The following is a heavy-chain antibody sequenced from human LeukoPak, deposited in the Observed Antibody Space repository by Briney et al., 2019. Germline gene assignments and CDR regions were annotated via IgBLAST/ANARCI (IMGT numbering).Heavy chain of an antibody. Sequence: EASVKVSCKASGGTFSSYAISWVRQAPGQGLEWMGRIIPILGIANYAQKFQGRVTITADKSTSTAYMELSSLRSEDTAVYYCARGGSSSWYYSQYNWFDPWGQGTLVTVSS. CDR1: GGTFSSYA. CDR2: IIPILGIA. D-gene: IGHD6-13*01. CDR3: ARGGSSSWYYSQYNWFDP. V-gene: IGHV1-69*04. J-gene: IGHJ5*02.